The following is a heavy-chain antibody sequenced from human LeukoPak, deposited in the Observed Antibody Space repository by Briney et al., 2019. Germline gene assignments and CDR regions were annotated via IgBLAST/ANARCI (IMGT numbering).Heavy chain of an antibody. CDR1: GFTFSSYA. Sequence: GGSLRLSCAASGFTFSSYAMSWVRQAPGKGLEWVSAISGSGGSTYYADSVKGRFTIPRDNSKNTLYLQMNSLRAEDTAVYYCAKGARIAVATRPNWFDPWGQGTLVTVSS. CDR3: AKGARIAVATRPNWFDP. CDR2: ISGSGGST. D-gene: IGHD6-19*01. V-gene: IGHV3-23*01. J-gene: IGHJ5*02.